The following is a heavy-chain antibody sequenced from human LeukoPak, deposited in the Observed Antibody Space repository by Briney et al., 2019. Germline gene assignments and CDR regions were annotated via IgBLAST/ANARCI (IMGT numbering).Heavy chain of an antibody. CDR1: GFTFSSYA. Sequence: GGSLRLSCAASGFTFSSYAMSWVRQAPGKGLEWVSAISGSGGSTYYADPVKGRFTISRDNSKNTLYLQMNSLRAEDTAVYYCALVRRGYVWGSSDRRTSYFDYWGQGTLVTVSS. J-gene: IGHJ4*02. V-gene: IGHV3-23*01. CDR2: ISGSGGST. D-gene: IGHD3-16*01. CDR3: ALVRRGYVWGSSDRRTSYFDY.